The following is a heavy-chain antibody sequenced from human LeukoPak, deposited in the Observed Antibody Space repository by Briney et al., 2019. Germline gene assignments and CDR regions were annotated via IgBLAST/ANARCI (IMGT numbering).Heavy chain of an antibody. CDR1: GYTFTSYG. Sequence: ASVKVSCKASGYTFTSYGISWVRQAPGQGLEWMGWISAYNDNTNYAQKLQGRVTMTTDTSTSTAYMELRSLRSDDTAVYYCARAYGDYSLYYYGMDVWGQGTTVTVSS. J-gene: IGHJ6*02. CDR3: ARAYGDYSLYYYGMDV. V-gene: IGHV1-18*01. D-gene: IGHD4-17*01. CDR2: ISAYNDNT.